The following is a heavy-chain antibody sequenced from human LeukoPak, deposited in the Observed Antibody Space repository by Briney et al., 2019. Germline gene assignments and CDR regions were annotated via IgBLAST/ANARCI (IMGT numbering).Heavy chain of an antibody. V-gene: IGHV4-38-2*02. J-gene: IGHJ4*02. D-gene: IGHD3-10*01. CDR3: ARGFYYGSGSYYFSN. CDR1: GYSISSGYY. Sequence: PSETLSLTCTVSGYSISSGYYWGWIRQPPGKGLEWIGSIYHTGSTYYNPSLKRRVTISVDTSKNLFSLKLSSVTAADTAVYYCARGFYYGSGSYYFSNWGQGTLVTVSS. CDR2: IYHTGST.